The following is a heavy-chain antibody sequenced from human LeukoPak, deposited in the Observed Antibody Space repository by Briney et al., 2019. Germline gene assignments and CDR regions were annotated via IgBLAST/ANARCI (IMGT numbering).Heavy chain of an antibody. CDR1: GFTFSSYS. J-gene: IGHJ4*02. D-gene: IGHD4-17*01. V-gene: IGHV3-21*01. Sequence: AGGYLRLSCAASGFTFSSYSMNWVRQAPGKGLEWVSSISSSSSYIYYADSVKGRFTISRDNAKNSLYPQMNSLRAEDTAVYYCARGSTTVTTGDYWGQGTLVTVSS. CDR2: ISSSSSYI. CDR3: ARGSTTVTTGDY.